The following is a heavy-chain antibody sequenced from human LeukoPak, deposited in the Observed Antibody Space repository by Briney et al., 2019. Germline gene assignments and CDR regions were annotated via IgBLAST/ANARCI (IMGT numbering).Heavy chain of an antibody. Sequence: ASVKVSCKASGYTFTSYGISWVRQAPGQGLEWMGGIIPNFGTANYAQKFQGRVTITADESTSTAYMELSSLRSEDTAVYYCARDPGYCSGGSCYYYYGMDVWGQGTTVTVSS. J-gene: IGHJ6*02. D-gene: IGHD2-15*01. CDR2: IIPNFGTA. CDR3: ARDPGYCSGGSCYYYYGMDV. CDR1: GYTFTSYG. V-gene: IGHV1-69*13.